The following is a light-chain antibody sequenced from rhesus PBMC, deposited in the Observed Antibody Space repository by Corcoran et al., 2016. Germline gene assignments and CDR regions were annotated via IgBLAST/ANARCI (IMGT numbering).Light chain of an antibody. J-gene: IGLJ1*01. V-gene: IGLV2-32*02. CDR2: EVS. CDR1: SSDIGGYNY. Sequence: QAALTQPRSESGSPGQSVTISCTGTSSDIGGYNYVSWYQQHPDTAPKLMIYEVSKRPSGVSDRFSGSKSGNTASLTIPVLQAEDEADYYCSSYAGSNTYIFGAGTRLTVL. CDR3: SSYAGSNTYI.